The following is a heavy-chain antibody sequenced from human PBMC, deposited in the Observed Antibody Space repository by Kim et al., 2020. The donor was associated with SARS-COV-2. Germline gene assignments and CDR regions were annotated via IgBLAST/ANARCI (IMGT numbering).Heavy chain of an antibody. V-gene: IGHV1-69*04. J-gene: IGHJ4*02. D-gene: IGHD3-9*01. CDR1: GGTFSSYA. Sequence: SVKVSCKASGGTFSSYAISWVRQAPGQGLEWMGRIIPILGIANYAQKFQGRVTITADKSTSTAYMELSSLRSEDTAVYYCARTYYDILTKVNQIDYWGQGTLVTVSS. CDR3: ARTYYDILTKVNQIDY. CDR2: IIPILGIA.